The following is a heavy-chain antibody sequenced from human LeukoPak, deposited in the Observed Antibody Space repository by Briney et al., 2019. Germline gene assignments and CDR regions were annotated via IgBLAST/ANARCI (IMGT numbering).Heavy chain of an antibody. Sequence: PSETLSLTCTVSGGSISSGSYYWSWIRQPAGKGLDWIGRIYTSGSTNYNPSLKSRVTISVDKSKNQFSLKLSSVTAADTAVYYCARRGRGTYSGSYLYWGQGTLVTVSS. J-gene: IGHJ4*02. V-gene: IGHV4-61*02. CDR1: GGSISSGSYY. D-gene: IGHD1-26*01. CDR3: ARRGRGTYSGSYLY. CDR2: IYTSGST.